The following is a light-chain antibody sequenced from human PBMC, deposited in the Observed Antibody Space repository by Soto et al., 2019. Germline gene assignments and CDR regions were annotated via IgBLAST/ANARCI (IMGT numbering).Light chain of an antibody. CDR1: QSVRSS. V-gene: IGKV3-11*01. CDR2: DAS. CDR3: QQRSNWPPEVT. Sequence: EIVLTQSPDTLSLSPGERATLSCRASQSVRSSLAWYQQKPGQAPRLLIYDASNRATGIPARFSGSGSGTDFTLTISSLEPEDFGVYYCQQRSNWPPEVTFGPGTKVDIK. J-gene: IGKJ3*01.